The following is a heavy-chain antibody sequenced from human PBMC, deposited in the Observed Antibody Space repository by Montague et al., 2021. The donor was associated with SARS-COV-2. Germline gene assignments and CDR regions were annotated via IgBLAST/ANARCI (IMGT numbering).Heavy chain of an antibody. CDR3: AHRRIRVTIFGVVTNPYYYYGMDV. J-gene: IGHJ6*02. CDR2: XYWNDDE. Sequence: PALVKPTQTLTLTCTFSGFSLSTSGVGVGWIRQPPGKALEWLALXYWNDDERYSPSLKSRLTITKDTSKNQVVLTMTNMDPVDTATYYCAHRRIRVTIFGVVTNPYYYYGMDVWGQGTTVTVSS. V-gene: IGHV2-5*01. D-gene: IGHD3-3*01. CDR1: GFSLSTSGVG.